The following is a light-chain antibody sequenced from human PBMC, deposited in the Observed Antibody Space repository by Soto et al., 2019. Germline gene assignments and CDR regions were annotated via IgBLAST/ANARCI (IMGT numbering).Light chain of an antibody. CDR1: QGISTW. CDR3: QQSNSYPQT. J-gene: IGKJ1*01. CDR2: AAS. Sequence: DIQMTQSPSSVSASVGDRVTITCRASQGISTWLAWYQQKPGKAPKLLISAASNLQSGVPSRFSGSGSGTDFTLTNSTLQPENFATYYCQQSNSYPQTFGQRTKVEIK. V-gene: IGKV1-12*01.